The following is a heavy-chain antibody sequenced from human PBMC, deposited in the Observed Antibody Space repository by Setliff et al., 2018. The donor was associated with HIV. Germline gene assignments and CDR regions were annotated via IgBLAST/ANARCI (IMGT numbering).Heavy chain of an antibody. CDR3: ARALDSGSFPRELDY. D-gene: IGHD1-26*01. Sequence: SETLSLTCAVYGGPLSGHYWSWIRQPPGQGLEWIGSIFHSGTTHYNPSLKSRVTISIDTSKNQFSLNLSSVTAADTAVYYRARALDSGSFPRELDYWGQGTLVTVSS. CDR2: IFHSGTT. CDR1: GGPLSGHY. J-gene: IGHJ4*02. V-gene: IGHV4-34*12.